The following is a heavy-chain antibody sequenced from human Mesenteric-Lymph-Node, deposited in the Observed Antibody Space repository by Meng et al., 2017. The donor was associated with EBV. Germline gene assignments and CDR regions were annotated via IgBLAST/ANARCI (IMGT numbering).Heavy chain of an antibody. CDR2: IYYSGDT. Sequence: QVQLQESGPRRVTPSQTLSLTCAVSGGSVSSGGYYWSWIRQPPGKGLEWIGYIYYSGDTYYNPSLKSRVTISVDTSQFSLKLTSVTAADTAIYYCAKDAGDEGFFWFDPWGQGTLVTVSS. CDR1: GGSVSSGGYY. D-gene: IGHD5-24*01. V-gene: IGHV4-31*11. CDR3: AKDAGDEGFFWFDP. J-gene: IGHJ5*02.